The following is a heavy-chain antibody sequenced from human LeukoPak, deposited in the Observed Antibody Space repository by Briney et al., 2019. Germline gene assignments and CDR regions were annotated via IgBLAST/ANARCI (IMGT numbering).Heavy chain of an antibody. CDR3: ARGGGPFEY. V-gene: IGHV3-74*01. CDR1: GFSFSSYL. Sequence: PGGSLRLSCAASGFSFSSYLMHWVRQDPGKGLVWVSRINNGGSSTSYADSVKGRFTISRDNAKNTLYLQMNSLRAEDTAVYYCARGGGPFEYWGQGTLVTVSS. CDR2: INNGGSST. D-gene: IGHD2-15*01. J-gene: IGHJ4*02.